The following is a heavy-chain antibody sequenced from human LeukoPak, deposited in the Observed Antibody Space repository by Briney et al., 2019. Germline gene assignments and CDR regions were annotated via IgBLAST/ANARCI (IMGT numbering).Heavy chain of an antibody. CDR1: GFTFGSHA. V-gene: IGHV3-23*01. CDR2: IFGSGGSP. Sequence: GGSLRLSCEASGFTFGSHAMYWVRQAPGKGLEWAAGIFGSGGSPHYADPVEGRFTISRDNSRNTVYLQINSLRAEDTAVYYCGKTTVGYSSGQKPAWPVDYWGQGTLVTVSS. CDR3: GKTTVGYSSGQKPAWPVDY. D-gene: IGHD5-18*01. J-gene: IGHJ4*02.